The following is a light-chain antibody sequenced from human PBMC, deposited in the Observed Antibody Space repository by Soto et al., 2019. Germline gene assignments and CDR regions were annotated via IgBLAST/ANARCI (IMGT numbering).Light chain of an antibody. CDR3: SSFTSNRIYV. Sequence: QSVLTQPPSASGSPGQSVTISCTGTKNDIGVYDFVSWYQHHPGKAPRLIIYEVVQRPSGVPDRFSGSKSGNTASLTVSGLQAADEADYYCSSFTSNRIYVFGPGTRSPS. J-gene: IGLJ1*01. CDR1: KNDIGVYDF. V-gene: IGLV2-8*01. CDR2: EVV.